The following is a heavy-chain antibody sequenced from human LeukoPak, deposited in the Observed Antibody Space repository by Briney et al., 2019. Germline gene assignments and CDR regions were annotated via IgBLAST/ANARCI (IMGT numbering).Heavy chain of an antibody. V-gene: IGHV5-51*01. CDR1: GYTFTSYW. Sequence: GESLQISCKTSGYTFTSYWIGWVRPPPGKGLEGMGVIFPRDSDVRYSPSFQGQVTISADKSTNTAYLHWGSLKAPDSAMYYCVRSLPGTLLRGYGMDVWGPGTTVTVS. CDR3: VRSLPGTLLRGYGMDV. J-gene: IGHJ6*02. CDR2: IFPRDSDV. D-gene: IGHD3-10*01.